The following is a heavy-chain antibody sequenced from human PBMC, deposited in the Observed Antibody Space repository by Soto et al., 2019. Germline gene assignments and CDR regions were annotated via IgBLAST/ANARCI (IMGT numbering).Heavy chain of an antibody. V-gene: IGHV3-9*01. D-gene: IGHD1-1*01. CDR3: AKGPKTMFYFDY. CDR2: ISWNSGSI. J-gene: IGHJ4*02. Sequence: EVQLVESGGGLVQPGRSLRLSCAASGFTFDDYAMHWVRQAPGKGLEWVSGISWNSGSIGYADSVKGRFIISRDNAQNSLYLQMNSLRAEDTALYYCAKGPKTMFYFDYWGQGALVTVSS. CDR1: GFTFDDYA.